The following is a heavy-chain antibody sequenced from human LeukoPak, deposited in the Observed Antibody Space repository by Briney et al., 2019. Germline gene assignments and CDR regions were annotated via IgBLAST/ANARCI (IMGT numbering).Heavy chain of an antibody. Sequence: SETLSLTCAVYGGPFSGYYWSWIRQPPGKGLEWIGEINHSGSTNYNPSLKSRVTISVDTSKNQFSLKLSSVTAADTAVYYCAKILYDYGDYGPFDYWGQGTLVTVSS. CDR2: INHSGST. D-gene: IGHD4-17*01. J-gene: IGHJ4*02. CDR1: GGPFSGYY. V-gene: IGHV4-34*01. CDR3: AKILYDYGDYGPFDY.